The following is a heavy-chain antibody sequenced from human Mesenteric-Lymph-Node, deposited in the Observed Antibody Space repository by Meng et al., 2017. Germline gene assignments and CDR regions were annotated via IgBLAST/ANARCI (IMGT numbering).Heavy chain of an antibody. Sequence: GGSLRLSCAASGFTFSSYAMHWVRQAPGKGLEWVSLISWDGGSTYYADSVKGRFTISRDNSKNSLYLQMNSLRAEDTALYYCAKGTEHSSSYYFDYWGQGTLVTVSS. CDR2: ISWDGGST. CDR3: AKGTEHSSSYYFDY. CDR1: GFTFSSYA. V-gene: IGHV3-43D*03. D-gene: IGHD6-13*01. J-gene: IGHJ4*02.